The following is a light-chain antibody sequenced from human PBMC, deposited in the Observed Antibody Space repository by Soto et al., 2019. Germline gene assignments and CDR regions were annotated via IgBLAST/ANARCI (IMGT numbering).Light chain of an antibody. Sequence: DIQMTQSPSSLSASVGDRVTITCRASQDIDNYLAWYQQKPGKGPSLLIYGASTLQSGVPSRFSGSGSGTEFTLTISSLQPEDVATYYCQKYNKAPWTFGHGTKVEIK. V-gene: IGKV1-27*01. CDR1: QDIDNY. CDR2: GAS. J-gene: IGKJ1*01. CDR3: QKYNKAPWT.